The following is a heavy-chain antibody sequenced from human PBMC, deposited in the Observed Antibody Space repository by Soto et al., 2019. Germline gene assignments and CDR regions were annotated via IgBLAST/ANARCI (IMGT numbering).Heavy chain of an antibody. CDR1: GGSISSSSYY. V-gene: IGHV4-39*01. CDR2: IYYSGST. CDR3: ARMYSSSWYAYYFDY. Sequence: PSETLSLTCTVSGGSISSSSYYWGWIRQPPGKGLEWIGSIYYSGSTYYNPSLKSRVTISVDTSKNQFSLKLSSVTAADTAVYYCARMYSSSWYAYYFDYWGQGTLVTVS. J-gene: IGHJ4*02. D-gene: IGHD6-13*01.